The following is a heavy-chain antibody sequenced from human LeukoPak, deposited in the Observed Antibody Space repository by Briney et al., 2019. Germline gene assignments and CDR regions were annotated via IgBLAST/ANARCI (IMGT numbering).Heavy chain of an antibody. CDR3: ARGGVGYQLHRRSWFDP. CDR1: GGSFSGYY. V-gene: IGHV4-34*01. J-gene: IGHJ5*02. Sequence: SETLSLTCAVYGGSFSGYYWSWIRQLPGKGLEWIGEINHSGSTNYNPSLKSRVTISVDTSKNQFSLKLSSVTAADTAVYYCARGGVGYQLHRRSWFDPWGQGTLVTVSS. CDR2: INHSGST. D-gene: IGHD2-2*01.